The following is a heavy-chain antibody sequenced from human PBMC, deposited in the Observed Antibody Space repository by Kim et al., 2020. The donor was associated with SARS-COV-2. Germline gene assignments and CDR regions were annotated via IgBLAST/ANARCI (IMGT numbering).Heavy chain of an antibody. CDR1: GYSFTSYW. D-gene: IGHD2-8*01. J-gene: IGHJ3*02. Sequence: GESLKISCNGSGYSFTSYWIGWVRQMPGKGLEWMGIIYPGDSDTRYSPSFQGQVTISADKSISTAYLQWSSLKASDTAMYYCARILGYCTNGVCHFDAFDIWGQGTMVTVSS. CDR2: IYPGDSDT. CDR3: ARILGYCTNGVCHFDAFDI. V-gene: IGHV5-51*01.